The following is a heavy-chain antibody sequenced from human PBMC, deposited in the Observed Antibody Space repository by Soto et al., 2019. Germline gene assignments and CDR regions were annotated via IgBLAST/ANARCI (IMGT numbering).Heavy chain of an antibody. D-gene: IGHD6-19*01. Sequence: GCSLKLSCAASGFTFSSYGMHWVRQAPGKGLVWVSRINSDGSSTSYADSVKGRFTISRDNAKNTLYLQMNSLRAEDTAVYYCARGAPYSSGWYLDYWGQGTLVTVSS. CDR1: GFTFSSYG. CDR3: ARGAPYSSGWYLDY. J-gene: IGHJ4*02. CDR2: INSDGSST. V-gene: IGHV3-74*01.